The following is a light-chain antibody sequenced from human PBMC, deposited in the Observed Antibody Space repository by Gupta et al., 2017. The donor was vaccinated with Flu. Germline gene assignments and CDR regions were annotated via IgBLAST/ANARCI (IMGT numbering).Light chain of an antibody. Sequence: IHLTQSPSTLSASVGDEVAVTLRASQRVSYWLAWFQHKPGKAPRLLIYKASNLHTGVPSRISGSGYGTEFTLTISNLQADDFAPYYCQQYSSDPWTFGQGTSVEI. CDR1: QRVSYW. V-gene: IGKV1-5*03. J-gene: IGKJ1*01. CDR2: KAS. CDR3: QQYSSDPWT.